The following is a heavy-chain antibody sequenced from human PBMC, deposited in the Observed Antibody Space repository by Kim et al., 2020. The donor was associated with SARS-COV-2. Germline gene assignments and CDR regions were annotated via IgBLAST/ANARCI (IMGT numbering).Heavy chain of an antibody. CDR3: ARAMSHYDILTGYPPLYYYYGMDV. J-gene: IGHJ6*02. CDR1: GYTFTRYA. V-gene: IGHV1-3*01. Sequence: ASVKVSCKASGYTFTRYAMHWVRQAPGQGLEWMGWINAGNGNTKYSQKFQGRVTITRDTSASTAYMELSSLRSEDTAMYYCARAMSHYDILTGYPPLYYYYGMDVWGQGTTVTVSS. CDR2: INAGNGNT. D-gene: IGHD3-9*01.